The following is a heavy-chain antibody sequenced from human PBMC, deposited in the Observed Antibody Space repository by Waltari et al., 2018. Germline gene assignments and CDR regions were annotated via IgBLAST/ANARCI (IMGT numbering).Heavy chain of an antibody. V-gene: IGHV1-2*02. CDR2: INPNSGGT. J-gene: IGHJ3*02. CDR1: GYTFTGYH. Sequence: QVQLVQSGAEVKKPGASVTVSCKAPGYTFTGYHIHWVRQAPGQGLEWVGWINPNSGGTSLSQRFQDRVTMTRDTSISTAYLELSSLRSDDTAVYYCALFGTETFDIWGQGTMVTVSS. CDR3: ALFGTETFDI. D-gene: IGHD3-10*01.